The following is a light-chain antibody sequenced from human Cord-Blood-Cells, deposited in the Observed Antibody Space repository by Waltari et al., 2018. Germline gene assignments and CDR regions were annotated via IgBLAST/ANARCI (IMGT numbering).Light chain of an antibody. V-gene: IGKV3-20*01. Sequence: EIVLTQSPATLSLSPGERATLSCRASQSVSSSYLAWYQQKPGQAPRLLIYGASSRATGIPDMFSGSGSGTDFTLTISRLEPEDFAVYYCQQYGSSPYTFGQGTKLEIK. J-gene: IGKJ2*01. CDR3: QQYGSSPYT. CDR2: GAS. CDR1: QSVSSSY.